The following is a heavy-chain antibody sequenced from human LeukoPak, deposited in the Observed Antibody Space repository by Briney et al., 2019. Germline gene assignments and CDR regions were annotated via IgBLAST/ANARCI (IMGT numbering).Heavy chain of an antibody. J-gene: IGHJ6*03. CDR3: ARTYYDRYYYYYMDV. Sequence: SETLSLTCAVYGGSFSGYYGSWIRQPPGKGLEWIGEINHSGSTNYNPSLKSRVTISVDTSKNQFSLKLSSVTAADTAVYYCARTYYDRYYYYYMDVWGKGTTVTVSS. CDR1: GGSFSGYY. D-gene: IGHD3-22*01. V-gene: IGHV4-34*01. CDR2: INHSGST.